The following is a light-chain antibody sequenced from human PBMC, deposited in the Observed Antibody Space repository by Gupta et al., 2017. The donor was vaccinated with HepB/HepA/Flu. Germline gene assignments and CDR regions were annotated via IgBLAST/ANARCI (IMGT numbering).Light chain of an antibody. CDR2: AAS. J-gene: IGKJ3*01. V-gene: IGKV1D-12*01. CDR1: QGISRW. Sequence: DIQMTQSPSSVSASVGDRVTITCRASQGISRWLAWYQQKPGKAPKLLIYAASNLQSGVPSRFSGSGSGTAFTLSISGLQPEDVATYYCQQSTSFPRTFGPGTKVDIK. CDR3: QQSTSFPRT.